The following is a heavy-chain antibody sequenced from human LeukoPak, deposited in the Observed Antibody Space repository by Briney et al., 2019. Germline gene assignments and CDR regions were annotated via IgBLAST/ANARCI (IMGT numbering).Heavy chain of an antibody. J-gene: IGHJ4*02. CDR3: ARDFRYHDSSGYYSFDY. CDR1: GFTFSSYW. D-gene: IGHD3-22*01. CDR2: IKQDGSEK. Sequence: GGSLRLSCAASGFTFSSYWMSWVRQAPGKGLEWVANIKQDGSEKYYVDSVKGRFTISRDNAKNSLYLQMNSLRDEDTAVYYCARDFRYHDSSGYYSFDYWGQGTLVTVSS. V-gene: IGHV3-7*01.